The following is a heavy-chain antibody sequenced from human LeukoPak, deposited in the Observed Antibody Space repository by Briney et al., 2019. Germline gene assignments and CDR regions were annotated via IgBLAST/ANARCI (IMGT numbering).Heavy chain of an antibody. Sequence: PGGSLRLSCAASGFTFDDYAMHWVRQAPGKGLEWVSLISWDGGSTYYADSVKGRFTISRDNSKNSLYLQMNSLRAEDTALYYCAKDMVGYDLSGFDYWGQGTLVTVSS. V-gene: IGHV3-43D*03. J-gene: IGHJ4*02. D-gene: IGHD5-12*01. CDR3: AKDMVGYDLSGFDY. CDR2: ISWDGGST. CDR1: GFTFDDYA.